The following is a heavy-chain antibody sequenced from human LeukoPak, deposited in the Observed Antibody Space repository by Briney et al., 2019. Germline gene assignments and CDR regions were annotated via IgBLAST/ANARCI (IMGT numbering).Heavy chain of an antibody. V-gene: IGHV4-34*01. CDR3: ARGSSWYRGEYFQH. Sequence: SETLSLTSAVYGGSFSGYYWSWIRQPPGKGLEWIGEINHSGSTNYNPSLKSRVTISVDTSKNQLSLKLSSVTAADTAVYYCARGSSWYRGEYFQHWGQGTLVTVSS. CDR2: INHSGST. D-gene: IGHD6-13*01. J-gene: IGHJ1*01. CDR1: GGSFSGYY.